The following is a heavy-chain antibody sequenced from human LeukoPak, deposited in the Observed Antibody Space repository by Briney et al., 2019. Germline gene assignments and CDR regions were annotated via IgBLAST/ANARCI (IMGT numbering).Heavy chain of an antibody. J-gene: IGHJ3*02. CDR3: ARDAAGALDI. CDR1: GFIFSNYE. Sequence: GGSLRLSCVVSGFIFSNYEVNWVRLAPGKGLEWVSYISSSGHRTYYADSVKGRFTISRDNAKNSLYLLMNSLRVEDTAIYYCARDAAGALDIWGQGTMVTVSS. CDR2: ISSSGHRT. V-gene: IGHV3-48*03.